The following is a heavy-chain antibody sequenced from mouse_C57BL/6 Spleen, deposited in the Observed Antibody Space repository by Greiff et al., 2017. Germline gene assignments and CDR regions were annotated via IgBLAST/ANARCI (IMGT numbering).Heavy chain of an antibody. J-gene: IGHJ3*01. D-gene: IGHD2-4*01. V-gene: IGHV1-4*01. CDR1: GYTFTSYT. CDR3: ARGDYDGWFAY. Sequence: VQLQQSGAELARPGASVKMSCKASGYTFTSYTMHWVKQRPGQGLEWIGYINPSSGYTKYNQKFKDKATLTADKSSSTAYMQLSSLTSEDSAVYYCARGDYDGWFAYWGQGTLVTVSA. CDR2: INPSSGYT.